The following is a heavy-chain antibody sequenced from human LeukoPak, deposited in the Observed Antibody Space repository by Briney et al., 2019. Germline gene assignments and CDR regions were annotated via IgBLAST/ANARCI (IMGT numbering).Heavy chain of an antibody. J-gene: IGHJ5*02. CDR1: GYTLTSYA. CDR3: ARDAYPIYYYDRTNWFDP. Sequence: ASVKVSCKASGYTLTSYAMHWVRQAPGQRLEWMGWINAGNGNTKYSQKFQGRVTITRDTSASTAYMELSSLRSEDTAVYHCARDAYPIYYYDRTNWFDPWGQGTLVTVSS. D-gene: IGHD3-22*01. V-gene: IGHV1-3*01. CDR2: INAGNGNT.